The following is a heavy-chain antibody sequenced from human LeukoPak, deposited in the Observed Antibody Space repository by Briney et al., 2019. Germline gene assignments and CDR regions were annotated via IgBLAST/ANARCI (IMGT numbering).Heavy chain of an antibody. CDR1: GFTLSSYS. CDR3: ARDRRPGYSSGWYEDY. J-gene: IGHJ4*02. CDR2: ISSSSSTI. D-gene: IGHD6-19*01. Sequence: QTGGSLRLSCAASGFTLSSYSMNWVRQAPGKGLEWVSYISSSSSTIYYADSVKDRFTISRDNAKNSLYLQMNSLRAEDTAVYYCARDRRPGYSSGWYEDYWGQGTLVTVSS. V-gene: IGHV3-48*01.